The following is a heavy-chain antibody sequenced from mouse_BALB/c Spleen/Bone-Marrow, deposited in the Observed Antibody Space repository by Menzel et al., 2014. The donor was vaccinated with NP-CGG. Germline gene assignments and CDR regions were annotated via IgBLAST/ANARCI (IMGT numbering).Heavy chain of an antibody. V-gene: IGHV3-6*02. CDR3: ATIYYDYDGYFDV. Sequence: ESGPGLVKPSQSLFLTCSVTGYSITSGYYWNWIRQFPGNKLEWMGYISYDGSNNYNPSLKNRISITRDTAKNQFFLKLNSVTTEDTATYYCATIYYDYDGYFDVWGAGTTVTVSS. CDR1: GYSITSGYY. D-gene: IGHD2-4*01. J-gene: IGHJ1*01. CDR2: ISYDGSN.